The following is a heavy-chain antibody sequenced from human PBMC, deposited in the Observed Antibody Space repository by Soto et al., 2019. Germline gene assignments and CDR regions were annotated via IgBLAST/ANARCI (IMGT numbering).Heavy chain of an antibody. J-gene: IGHJ4*02. CDR1: GYTFTSYG. D-gene: IGHD6-6*01. Sequence: ASVKVSCKASGYTFTSYGISWVRQAPGQGPEWMGWISAYNGNTNYAQKLQGRVTMATDTSTSTAYMELRSLRSDDTAVYYCARDSYEYNYFDYWGQGTLVTVSS. V-gene: IGHV1-18*04. CDR3: ARDSYEYNYFDY. CDR2: ISAYNGNT.